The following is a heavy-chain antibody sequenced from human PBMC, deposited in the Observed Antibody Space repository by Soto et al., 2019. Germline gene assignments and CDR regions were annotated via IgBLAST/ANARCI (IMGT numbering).Heavy chain of an antibody. V-gene: IGHV1-18*04. Sequence: QIQLVQSGAEMKKPGASVKVSCKASGYRFFTHGITWVRQTPGHGLEGLGWISPKNGNTRYSQILQGRVSMTTDTSTSTVYMEVTNLRSDDSAVYYCGRVSSSIVVIPDFGMDVWGQGTTVTVSS. CDR3: GRVSSSIVVIPDFGMDV. D-gene: IGHD2-21*01. J-gene: IGHJ6*02. CDR2: ISPKNGNT. CDR1: GYRFFTHG.